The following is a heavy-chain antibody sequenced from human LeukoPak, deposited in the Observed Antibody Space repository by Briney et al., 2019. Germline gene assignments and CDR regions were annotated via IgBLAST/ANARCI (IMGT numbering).Heavy chain of an antibody. D-gene: IGHD3-22*01. CDR2: INHSGGT. J-gene: IGHJ5*02. Sequence: PSETLSLTCAVYGGSFSGYYWNWIRQPPGKGLEWIGEINHSGGTNYNPSLKSRVTISVDTSKNQFSLKLSSVTAADTAVYYCARDYSLRFLEWPYYYDSSGQRYNWFDPWGQGTLVTVSS. CDR3: ARDYSLRFLEWPYYYDSSGQRYNWFDP. V-gene: IGHV4-34*01. CDR1: GGSFSGYY.